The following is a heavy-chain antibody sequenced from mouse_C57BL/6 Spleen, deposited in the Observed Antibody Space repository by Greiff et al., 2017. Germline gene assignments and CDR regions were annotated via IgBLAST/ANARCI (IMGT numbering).Heavy chain of an antibody. D-gene: IGHD1-3*01. CDR1: GYTFTEYT. Sequence: QVQLQQSGAELVKPGASVKLSCKASGYTFTEYTIHWVKQRSGQGLEWIGWFYPGSGSIKYNEKFKDKATLTADKSSSTVYMELSRLTSEDSAVYFCAGHEDQDITLGGPYAMDYWGQGTSVTVSS. CDR2: FYPGSGSI. J-gene: IGHJ4*01. CDR3: AGHEDQDITLGGPYAMDY. V-gene: IGHV1-62-2*01.